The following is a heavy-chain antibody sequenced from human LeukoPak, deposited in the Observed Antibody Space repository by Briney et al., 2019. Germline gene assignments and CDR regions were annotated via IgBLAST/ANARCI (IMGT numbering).Heavy chain of an antibody. J-gene: IGHJ1*01. CDR3: TTCNP. CDR2: IRSKVQNETT. Sequence: GGSLRLSCAPSGFTFIAAWMSWVRPAPGKGLEWVGLIRSKVQNETTEYAAPVKDRFIISRDDSKATLYLEMKSLKVDDTGVYYCTTCNPWGQGTLVTV. CDR1: GFTFIAAW. V-gene: IGHV3-15*05.